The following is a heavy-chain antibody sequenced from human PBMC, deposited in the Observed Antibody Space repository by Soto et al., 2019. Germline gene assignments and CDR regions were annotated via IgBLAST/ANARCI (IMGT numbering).Heavy chain of an antibody. CDR2: ISQSGHT. V-gene: IGHV4-34*01. J-gene: IGHJ1*01. D-gene: IGHD6-25*01. CDR1: SGSFSGYY. Sequence: SLTCSIYSGSFSGYYWSWIRQPPGKGLEWIGAISQSGHTNYSPSLKSRVSISIDTSKKQFSLNFGCVSAELTAVYYCARAPKCGGSSQTRSDIWGQGTVVTVSS. CDR3: ARAPKCGGSSQTRSDI.